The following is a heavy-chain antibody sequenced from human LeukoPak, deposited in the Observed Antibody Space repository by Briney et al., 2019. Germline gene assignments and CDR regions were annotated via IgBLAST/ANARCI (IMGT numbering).Heavy chain of an antibody. CDR3: ARERVRDGYNQGQVYYFDY. CDR2: IIPILGIA. D-gene: IGHD5-24*01. V-gene: IGHV1-69*04. CDR1: GGTFSSYA. Sequence: SVKVSCKASGGTFSSYAISWVRQAPGQGLEWMGRIIPILGIANYAQKFQGRVTITADKSTSTAYMELSSLRSEDTAVYYCARERVRDGYNQGQVYYFDYWGQGTLVTVSS. J-gene: IGHJ4*02.